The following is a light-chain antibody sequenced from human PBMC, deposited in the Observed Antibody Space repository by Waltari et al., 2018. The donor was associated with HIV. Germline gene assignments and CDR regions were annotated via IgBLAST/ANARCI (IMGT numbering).Light chain of an antibody. V-gene: IGLV2-14*01. Sequence: QSALTQPASVSGSLGQSITISCTGASSDVGDYNYVPLYQQHPGKAPKVMIFEVSNRPSGVSDRFSGSKSGNTASLTISGVQPEDEADYYCSSYTTSNSHVVFGGGTKVTVL. CDR3: SSYTTSNSHVV. CDR1: SSDVGDYNY. CDR2: EVS. J-gene: IGLJ2*01.